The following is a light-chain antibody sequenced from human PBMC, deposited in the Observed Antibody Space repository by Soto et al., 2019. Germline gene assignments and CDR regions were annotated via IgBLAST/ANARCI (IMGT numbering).Light chain of an antibody. CDR1: QGINNY. CDR3: QQYDNNPPIT. V-gene: IGKV1-33*01. CDR2: EAS. J-gene: IGKJ5*01. Sequence: DIQMTQSPSSLSVSVGDRITITCQASQGINNYLNWYQQKAGKAPKILIYEASNLETGVRPRFSGSGSGTEFTFAISSLQPEDIARYYCQQYDNNPPITVGQGTGLEIK.